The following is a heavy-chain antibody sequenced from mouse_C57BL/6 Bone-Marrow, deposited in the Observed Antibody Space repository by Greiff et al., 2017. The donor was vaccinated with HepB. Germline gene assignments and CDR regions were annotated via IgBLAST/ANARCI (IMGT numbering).Heavy chain of an antibody. Sequence: VQLVESGAELARPGASVKLSCKASGYTFTSYGISWVKQRTGQGLEWIGEIYPRSGNTYYNEKFKGKATLTADKSSSTAYMELRSLTSEDSAVYFCARCPWDGGYFDVWGTGTTVTVSS. J-gene: IGHJ1*03. CDR2: IYPRSGNT. D-gene: IGHD4-1*01. CDR3: ARCPWDGGYFDV. CDR1: GYTFTSYG. V-gene: IGHV1-81*01.